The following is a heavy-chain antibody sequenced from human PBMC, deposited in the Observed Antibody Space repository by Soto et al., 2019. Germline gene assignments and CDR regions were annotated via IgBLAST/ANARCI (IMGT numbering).Heavy chain of an antibody. D-gene: IGHD2-15*01. J-gene: IGHJ4*02. CDR1: GGSLSTNP. CDR3: ARRHSGGFFRFFDS. CDR2: TGSGTGPG. Sequence: SVKVSCKASGGSLSTNPISWVRQAPGQGLEWMGGTGSGTGPGNHAQKFQGRLTVTADRSTSTVYMELTNLSSEDTAVYYCARRHSGGFFRFFDSWGQGTLVTVSS. V-gene: IGHV1-69*06.